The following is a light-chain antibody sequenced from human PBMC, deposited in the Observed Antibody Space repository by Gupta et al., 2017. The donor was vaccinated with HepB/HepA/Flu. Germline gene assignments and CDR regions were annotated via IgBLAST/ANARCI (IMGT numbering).Light chain of an antibody. V-gene: IGKV1-39*01. CDR1: QSISNH. CDR3: QQSYSTPHYT. CDR2: AAS. Sequence: DIQMTQSPSSLSASVGDRVTITCRASQSISNHLIWYQQKPGKAPKVLIYAASSLQSGVPSRFSGSGSGTDFTLTISSLQPEDFATYYCQQSYSTPHYTFGQGTKLEIK. J-gene: IGKJ2*01.